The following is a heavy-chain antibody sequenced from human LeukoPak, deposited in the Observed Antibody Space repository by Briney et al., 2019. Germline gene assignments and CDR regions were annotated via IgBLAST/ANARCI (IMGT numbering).Heavy chain of an antibody. V-gene: IGHV1-2*02. D-gene: IGHD5-18*01. CDR2: IDPKTGGT. CDR3: ARPRAFSYGQMYYFDY. Sequence: ASVKVSCKASGYTLTDYYIHWVRQAPGQGLEWMGWIDPKTGGTNFAQKFQGRVTMTRDTSITTAYMELSRLRFDDTAVYYCARPRAFSYGQMYYFDYWGQGALVTVSS. CDR1: GYTLTDYY. J-gene: IGHJ4*02.